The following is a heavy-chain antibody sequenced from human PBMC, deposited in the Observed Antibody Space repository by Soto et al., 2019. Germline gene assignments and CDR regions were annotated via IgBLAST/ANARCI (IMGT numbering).Heavy chain of an antibody. D-gene: IGHD2-2*01. V-gene: IGHV1-69*01. Sequence: VQLVQSGAEVKKPGSSVKVFCKASGGTFSNYTISWVRQAPGQGLEWMGGIIPVFGTTDYEQTFQCRVTLTADGSTSTAYMKLSSLRSADTAVYYCARSSPYIVVRKPTGNQDYYGMDVWGQGTTVTVSS. J-gene: IGHJ6*02. CDR1: GGTFSNYT. CDR3: ARSSPYIVVRKPTGNQDYYGMDV. CDR2: IIPVFGTT.